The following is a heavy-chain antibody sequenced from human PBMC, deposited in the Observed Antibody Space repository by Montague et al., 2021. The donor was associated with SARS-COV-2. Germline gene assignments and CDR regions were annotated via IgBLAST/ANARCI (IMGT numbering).Heavy chain of an antibody. V-gene: IGHV2-70*01. Sequence: PALGKPTQTLTLTCTFSGFSLSTSGMCVSWIRQPPGKALEWLALIDWDDDKYYSTSLKTRLTIPKDTSKNQVVLTMTNMDPVDTATYYCARIWGATRGDAFDIWGQGTMVTVSS. D-gene: IGHD1-26*01. CDR2: IDWDDDK. J-gene: IGHJ3*02. CDR1: GFSLSTSGMC. CDR3: ARIWGATRGDAFDI.